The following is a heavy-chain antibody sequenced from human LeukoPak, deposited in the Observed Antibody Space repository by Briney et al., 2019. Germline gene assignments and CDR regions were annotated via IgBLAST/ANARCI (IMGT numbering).Heavy chain of an antibody. V-gene: IGHV4-59*01. CDR2: IYYSGST. D-gene: IGHD5-12*01. CDR3: ARGGGYSGYVNWFDP. Sequence: SETLSLTCIVSGGSISSYYWSWIRQPPGKGLEWIGYIYYSGSTNYNPSLKSRVTISVDTSKNQFSLKLSSVTAADTAVYYCARGGGYSGYVNWFDPWGQGTLVTVSS. J-gene: IGHJ5*02. CDR1: GGSISSYY.